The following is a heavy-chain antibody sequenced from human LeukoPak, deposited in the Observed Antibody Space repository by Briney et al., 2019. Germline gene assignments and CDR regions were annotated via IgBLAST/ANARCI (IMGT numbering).Heavy chain of an antibody. J-gene: IGHJ4*02. Sequence: PGGSLRLPCAASGFAFSDFSMVWVRQAPGKGLEWVSSISTTDTEKYIYYVDSVKGRFTISRDDAKSSLFLHMNSLRAEDTAVYYCAREGSSNGFYYFDFWGQGTLVTVSS. CDR2: ISTTDTEKYI. V-gene: IGHV3-21*01. D-gene: IGHD5-18*01. CDR3: AREGSSNGFYYFDF. CDR1: GFAFSDFS.